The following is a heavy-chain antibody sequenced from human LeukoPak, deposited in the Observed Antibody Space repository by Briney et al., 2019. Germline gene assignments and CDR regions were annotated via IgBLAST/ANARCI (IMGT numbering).Heavy chain of an antibody. D-gene: IGHD2-21*01. Sequence: SETLSLTCAVYDGSFSGYYWSWIRQPPGKALEWIGEINHSGSTNYNPSLKSRVTMSLDTSKNQFSLKLSSVTAADTAVYYCARLCGGDCYSGDYWGQGTLVTVSS. V-gene: IGHV4-34*01. CDR3: ARLCGGDCYSGDY. CDR1: DGSFSGYY. J-gene: IGHJ4*02. CDR2: INHSGST.